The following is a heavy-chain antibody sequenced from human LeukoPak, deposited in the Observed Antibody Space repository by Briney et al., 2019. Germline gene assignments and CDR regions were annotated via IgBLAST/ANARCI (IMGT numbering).Heavy chain of an antibody. D-gene: IGHD6-19*01. CDR2: IGTAGDT. CDR1: GFTFSSYD. CDR3: ARFSTVAGIDY. V-gene: IGHV3-13*01. J-gene: IGHJ4*02. Sequence: GGSLRLSCAASGFTFSSYDMHWVRQATGKDLEWVSAIGTAGDTYYPGSVKGRFTISRENAKNSLYLQMNSLRAGDTAVYYCARFSTVAGIDYWGQGTLVTVSS.